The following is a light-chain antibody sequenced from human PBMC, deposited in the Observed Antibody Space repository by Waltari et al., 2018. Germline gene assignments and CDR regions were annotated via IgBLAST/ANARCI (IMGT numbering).Light chain of an antibody. CDR1: NSNIGRNS. J-gene: IGLJ1*01. Sequence: QSVLTQPPSVSGTPGQTVTISCFGTNSNIGRNSVFWYQQLPGTAPKLLIYRDDQRPSGVPDRFSGSKSGTSASPAIRGLRSEDEADYYCAAWDDSLSVSYVFGSGTKVTV. CDR3: AAWDDSLSVSYV. CDR2: RDD. V-gene: IGLV1-47*01.